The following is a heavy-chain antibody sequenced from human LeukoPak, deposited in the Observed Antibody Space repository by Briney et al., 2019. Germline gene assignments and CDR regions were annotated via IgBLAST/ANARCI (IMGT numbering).Heavy chain of an antibody. CDR3: ARGRYYGSGGYLSLDY. CDR2: MNPNSGNT. J-gene: IGHJ4*02. CDR1: GYTFTSYD. Sequence: ASVKVSCKASGYTFTSYDINWVRQATGQGLEWMGWMNPNSGNTGYAQKFQGRVTMTRNTSISTAYMELSSLRSEDTAVYYCARGRYYGSGGYLSLDYWGQGTLVTVSS. V-gene: IGHV1-8*01. D-gene: IGHD3-10*01.